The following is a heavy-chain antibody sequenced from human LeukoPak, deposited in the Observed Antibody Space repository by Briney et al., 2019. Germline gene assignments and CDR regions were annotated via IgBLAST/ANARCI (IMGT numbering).Heavy chain of an antibody. Sequence: SETLSLTCTVSGGSISSYYWSWIRQPPGKGLEWIGYIYYSGSTNYNPSLKIRVTISVDTSKNQFSLKLSSVTAADTAVYYCARAPLRWLPFDYWGQGTLVTVSS. V-gene: IGHV4-59*01. D-gene: IGHD5-24*01. J-gene: IGHJ4*02. CDR2: IYYSGST. CDR1: GGSISSYY. CDR3: ARAPLRWLPFDY.